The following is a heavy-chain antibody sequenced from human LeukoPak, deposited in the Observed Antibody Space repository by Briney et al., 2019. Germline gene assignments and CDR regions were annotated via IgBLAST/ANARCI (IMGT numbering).Heavy chain of an antibody. J-gene: IGHJ4*02. Sequence: GGSLRLSCAASGFTFSSYTMSWVRQAPGKGLEWVSTITTSDGNTYYADSVKGRFTVSRDNSKNTLFLQMNSLRAEDTAVYYCAKAWGAFASGFPVDYWGQGALVTVSS. D-gene: IGHD3-22*01. CDR1: GFTFSSYT. CDR2: ITTSDGNT. V-gene: IGHV3-23*01. CDR3: AKAWGAFASGFPVDY.